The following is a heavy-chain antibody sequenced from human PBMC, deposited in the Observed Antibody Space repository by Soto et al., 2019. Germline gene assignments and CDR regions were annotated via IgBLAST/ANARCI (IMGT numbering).Heavy chain of an antibody. J-gene: IGHJ5*02. Sequence: SATLSLTCTVSGGSVSSGSYYWSWIRQPPGKGLEWIGYIYYSGSTNYNPSLKSRVTISVDTSKNQFSLKLSSVTAADTAVYYCARDITIFGGDWFDPWGQGTLVTVSS. D-gene: IGHD3-3*01. CDR3: ARDITIFGGDWFDP. CDR1: GGSVSSGSYY. CDR2: IYYSGST. V-gene: IGHV4-61*01.